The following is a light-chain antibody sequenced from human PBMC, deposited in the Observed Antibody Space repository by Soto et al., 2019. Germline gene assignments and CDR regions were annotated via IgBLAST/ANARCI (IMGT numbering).Light chain of an antibody. CDR1: QSVSGNN. CDR2: GAS. CDR3: QQYGNTLWT. J-gene: IGKJ1*01. Sequence: IVLTQSPGTLSSSPGERATLSCRACQSVSGNNLVWYQQKPGQAPRLLIHGASNRATGIPDRISGSGSGTDFTLTISRLEPEDFALYYCQQYGNTLWTFGQGTKVEIQ. V-gene: IGKV3-20*01.